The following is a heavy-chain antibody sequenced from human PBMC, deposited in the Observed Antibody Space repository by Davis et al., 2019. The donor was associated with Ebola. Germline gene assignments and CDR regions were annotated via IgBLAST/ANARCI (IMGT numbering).Heavy chain of an antibody. CDR1: GYTFTGYY. CDR2: INPSGGST. J-gene: IGHJ4*02. CDR3: ARGSGSRIIWFRESHFDY. Sequence: AASVKVSCKASGYTFTGYYMHWVRQAPGQGLEWMGKINPSGGSTSYAQKFQGRVTMTRDTSTSTVYMELSSLRSEDTAVYYCARGSGSRIIWFRESHFDYWGQGTLVTVSS. D-gene: IGHD3-10*01. V-gene: IGHV1-46*01.